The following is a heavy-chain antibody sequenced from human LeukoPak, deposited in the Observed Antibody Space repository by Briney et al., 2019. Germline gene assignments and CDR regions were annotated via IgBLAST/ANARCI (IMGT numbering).Heavy chain of an antibody. Sequence: PSETLSLTCAVSGGSILTTNWWSWVRQPPGEGLEWIGEVHLSGASNYNPSLKSRVNMSIDKSKNQLSLELTSVTAADTAIYYCTRESGAFSPFGFWGQRTLVTVSS. D-gene: IGHD1-26*01. CDR3: TRESGAFSPFGF. CDR1: GGSILTTNW. J-gene: IGHJ4*02. V-gene: IGHV4-4*02. CDR2: VHLSGAS.